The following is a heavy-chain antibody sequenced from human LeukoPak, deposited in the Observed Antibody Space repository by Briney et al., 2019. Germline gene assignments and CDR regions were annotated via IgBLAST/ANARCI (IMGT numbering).Heavy chain of an antibody. CDR3: ARGVYIAAAQYGY. CDR2: IYYSGTT. V-gene: IGHV4-59*01. Sequence: PPETLSLTCTVSGGSISSYYWSWIRQPPGKGLEWIGYIYYSGTTNYNPSPKSRVTISVDTSKNQFSLKLSSVTAADTAVYYCARGVYIAAAQYGYWGQGTLVTVSS. J-gene: IGHJ4*02. D-gene: IGHD6-13*01. CDR1: GGSISSYY.